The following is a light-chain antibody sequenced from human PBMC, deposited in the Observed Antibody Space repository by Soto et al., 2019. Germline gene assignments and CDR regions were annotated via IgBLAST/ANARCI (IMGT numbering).Light chain of an antibody. Sequence: EIVMTQSASTLSGSPGGRATLSCRASQSISDTLAWYQQKPGQAPRLLIHGASTRAPGFPARFSGSGYGTEFNLTISSLQSEDFAVYYCQQYHNSLWTFGQGTKVDIK. J-gene: IGKJ1*01. V-gene: IGKV3-15*01. CDR3: QQYHNSLWT. CDR1: QSISDT. CDR2: GAS.